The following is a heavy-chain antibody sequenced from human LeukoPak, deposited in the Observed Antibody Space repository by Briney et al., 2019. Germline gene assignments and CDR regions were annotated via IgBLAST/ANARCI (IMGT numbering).Heavy chain of an antibody. CDR2: INWNGGST. J-gene: IGHJ5*02. D-gene: IGHD1-26*01. V-gene: IGHV3-20*04. CDR1: GFIFDDYG. CDR3: ARRIVGATNWFDP. Sequence: PGGSLRLSCAASGFIFDDYGMSWVRQAPGKGLEWVSGINWNGGSTGYADSVKGRFTISRDNAKNSLYLQMSSLRAEDTALYYCARRIVGATNWFDPRGQGTLVTVSS.